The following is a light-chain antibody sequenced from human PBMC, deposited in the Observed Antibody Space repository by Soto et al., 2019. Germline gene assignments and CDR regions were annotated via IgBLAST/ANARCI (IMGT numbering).Light chain of an antibody. Sequence: AIQMTQSPSSLSASVGDRVTITCRASQGIRNDLDWFQQKPGKAPKLLIYAASNLQSGVPARFSGSGSGTDFTLTISSLQPEDFATYYCQQGYNTLYTFGQGTKV. V-gene: IGKV1-6*01. J-gene: IGKJ2*01. CDR3: QQGYNTLYT. CDR2: AAS. CDR1: QGIRND.